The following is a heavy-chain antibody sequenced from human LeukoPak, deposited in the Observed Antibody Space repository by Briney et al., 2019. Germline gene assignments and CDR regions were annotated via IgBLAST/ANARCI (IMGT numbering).Heavy chain of an antibody. CDR2: IKEDGSEK. J-gene: IGHJ4*02. Sequence: GGSLRLSCAASGFSFSSYWMTWVRQAPGKGLEWVANIKEDGSEKNYVDSVAGRFRISRDNAKNSVLLQMNSLRVEDTAVYYCARDKRGHHYWGQGALVTVSS. V-gene: IGHV3-7*01. D-gene: IGHD2-15*01. CDR1: GFSFSSYW. CDR3: ARDKRGHHY.